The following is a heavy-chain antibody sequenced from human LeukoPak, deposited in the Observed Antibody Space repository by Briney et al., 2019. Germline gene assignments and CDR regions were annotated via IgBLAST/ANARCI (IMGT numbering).Heavy chain of an antibody. J-gene: IGHJ4*02. CDR2: ISGSGDST. Sequence: PGGSLRLSCAASGFSFSSYAMSWVRQAPGKGLEWVSVISGSGDSTDYADSVKGRFTISRDNSKNTLYLQMNSLRAEDTAVYYCAKDCFYSSSWYFSDYWGQGTLVTVSS. D-gene: IGHD6-13*01. V-gene: IGHV3-23*01. CDR3: AKDCFYSSSWYFSDY. CDR1: GFSFSSYA.